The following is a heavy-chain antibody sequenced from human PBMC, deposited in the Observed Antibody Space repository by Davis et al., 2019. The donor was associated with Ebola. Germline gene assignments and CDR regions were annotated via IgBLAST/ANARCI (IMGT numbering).Heavy chain of an antibody. CDR1: GVTSSNAW. V-gene: IGHV3-15*01. CDR3: AKEGIAAAGSGWFDP. Sequence: GGSLRLSCAASGVTSSNAWMNWVRQAPGKGLEWVGRIKSNGDGGTTSYAASVKGRFTLSRDNSKNTLYLQMNSLRAEETAVYYCAKEGIAAAGSGWFDPWGQGTLVTVSS. J-gene: IGHJ5*02. CDR2: IKSNGDGGTT. D-gene: IGHD6-13*01.